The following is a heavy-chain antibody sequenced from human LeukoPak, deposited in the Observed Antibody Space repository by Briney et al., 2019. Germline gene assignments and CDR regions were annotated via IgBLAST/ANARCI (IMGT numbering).Heavy chain of an antibody. V-gene: IGHV3-33*01. Sequence: GGSLRLSCAASGFTFSSYGMHWVRQAPGKGLERVAAIWYDGSNKYYADSVKSPFTISRDNSKNTLYLQMNSLRAEDTAVYYCAREPRYCSSTSCPDDYYFDYWGQGTLATVSS. D-gene: IGHD2-2*01. CDR1: GFTFSSYG. CDR2: IWYDGSNK. J-gene: IGHJ4*02. CDR3: AREPRYCSSTSCPDDYYFDY.